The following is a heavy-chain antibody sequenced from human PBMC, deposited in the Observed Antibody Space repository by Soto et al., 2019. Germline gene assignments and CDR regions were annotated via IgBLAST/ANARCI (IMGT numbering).Heavy chain of an antibody. CDR1: GFTFSNAW. J-gene: IGHJ4*02. CDR3: TTYSSGWLQPTVDY. Sequence: EVQLVESGGGLVKPGGSLRLSCAASGFTFSNAWMSWVRQAPWKGLEWVGRIKSKTDGGTTDYAAPVKGRFTISRDDSKNTLYLQMNSLKTEDRAVYYCTTYSSGWLQPTVDYWGPGTLVTVSS. D-gene: IGHD6-19*01. CDR2: IKSKTDGGTT. V-gene: IGHV3-15*01.